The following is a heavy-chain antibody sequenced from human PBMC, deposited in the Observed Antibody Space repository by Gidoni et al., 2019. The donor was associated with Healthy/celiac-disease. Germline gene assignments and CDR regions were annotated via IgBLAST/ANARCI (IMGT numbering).Heavy chain of an antibody. CDR3: ARFPLRGIAVAGSWFDP. D-gene: IGHD6-19*01. Sequence: QVQLVQSGAEVKKPGSSVKVSCKASGGTFLSYAISWWRQAPGQGLEWMGGIIPIFGTANYAQKLQGRVTITADESTSTAYMEMSSLRSEDTAVYYCARFPLRGIAVAGSWFDPWGQGTLVTVSS. J-gene: IGHJ5*02. CDR1: GGTFLSYA. CDR2: IIPIFGTA. V-gene: IGHV1-69*01.